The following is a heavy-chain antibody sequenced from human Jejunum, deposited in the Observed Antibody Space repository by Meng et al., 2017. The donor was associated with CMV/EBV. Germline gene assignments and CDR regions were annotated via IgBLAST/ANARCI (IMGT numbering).Heavy chain of an antibody. CDR2: ISGSGGST. D-gene: IGHD2/OR15-2a*01. J-gene: IGHJ4*02. V-gene: IGHV3-23*01. CDR3: ARDGRANSEYPYFDY. CDR1: GFTFRSYV. Sequence: GFTFRSYVMSWVRQAPGKGLEWVSGISGSGGSTYYADSVKGRFTISRDNSKNTLYLQMNSLRAEDTALYYCARDGRANSEYPYFDYWGQGTLVTVSS.